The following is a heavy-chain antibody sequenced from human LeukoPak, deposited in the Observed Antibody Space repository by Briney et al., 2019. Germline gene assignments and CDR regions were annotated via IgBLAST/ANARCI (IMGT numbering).Heavy chain of an antibody. J-gene: IGHJ6*02. Sequence: SQTLSLTCAISGDSVSINSAAWNWIRQSPSGGLEWLGRTYNTSKWYNDYAVSVKSRITINPDTSKNQFSLQLNSVTPEDTAVYYCAREGGVPGTQDYYYYGMDVWGQGTTVTVSS. CDR1: GDSVSINSAA. CDR2: TYNTSKWYN. CDR3: AREGGVPGTQDYYYYGMDV. D-gene: IGHD6-19*01. V-gene: IGHV6-1*01.